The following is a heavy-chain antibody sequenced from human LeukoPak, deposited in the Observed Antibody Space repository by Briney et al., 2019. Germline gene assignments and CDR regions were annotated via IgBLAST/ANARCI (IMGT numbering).Heavy chain of an antibody. CDR2: ISGSGGST. V-gene: IGHV3-23*01. CDR1: GSTFSSYA. Sequence: GGSLRLSCAASGSTFSSYAMSWVRQPPGKGLEWVSAISGSGGSTYYADSVKGRFTISRDNSKNTLYLQMNSLRAEDTAVYYCAGNFDWLLYGAFDIWGQGTMVTVSS. J-gene: IGHJ3*02. CDR3: AGNFDWLLYGAFDI. D-gene: IGHD3-9*01.